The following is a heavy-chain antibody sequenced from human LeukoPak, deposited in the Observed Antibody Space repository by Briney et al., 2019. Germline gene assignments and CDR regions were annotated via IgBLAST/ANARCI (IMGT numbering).Heavy chain of an antibody. V-gene: IGHV4-34*01. CDR1: GDSFSGYY. Sequence: SETLSLTCAVYGDSFSGYYWSWIRQPPGKGLEWIGSIDYSGSTYYNPSLRSRVIIYIDTSKNQFSLKLRSVTAADTAAYYCARRITGTTSDSFDYWGQGTLVTVSS. CDR3: ARRITGTTSDSFDY. CDR2: IDYSGST. J-gene: IGHJ4*02. D-gene: IGHD1-20*01.